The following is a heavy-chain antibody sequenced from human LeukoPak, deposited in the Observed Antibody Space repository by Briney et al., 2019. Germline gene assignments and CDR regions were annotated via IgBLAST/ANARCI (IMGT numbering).Heavy chain of an antibody. CDR3: ARGPDWLSP. J-gene: IGHJ5*02. CDR1: GFTFSSYA. Sequence: GSLRLSCAASGFTFSSYAMSWVRQPPGKGLEWIGEINHSGSTNYNPSLKSRVTISVDTSKNQFSLKLSSVTAADTAVYYCARGPDWLSPWGQGTLVTVSS. V-gene: IGHV4-34*01. CDR2: INHSGST.